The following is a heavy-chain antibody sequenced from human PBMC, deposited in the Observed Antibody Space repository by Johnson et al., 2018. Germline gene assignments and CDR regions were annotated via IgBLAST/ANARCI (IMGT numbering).Heavy chain of an antibody. CDR3: ARDGLSTYDAFDI. Sequence: VQLVESGGGLIQPGGSLRLSCAASGFTVSSNYMSWVRQAPGKGLEWVSVIYSGGSTYYADSVKGRFTLPRDNPKNTLYLQMNSRRAADTAVYYCARDGLSTYDAFDIWGQGTMVTVSS. D-gene: IGHD2/OR15-2a*01. CDR1: GFTVSSNY. J-gene: IGHJ3*02. CDR2: IYSGGST. V-gene: IGHV3-53*01.